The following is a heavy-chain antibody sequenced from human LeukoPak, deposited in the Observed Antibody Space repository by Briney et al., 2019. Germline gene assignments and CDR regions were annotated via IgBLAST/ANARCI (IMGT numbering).Heavy chain of an antibody. CDR1: GGSISSGGYY. Sequence: SGTLSLTCTVSGGSISSGGYYWSWIRQYPGKGLEWIGYIYYSGSTYYNPSLKSRVTISVDTSKNQLSLKLSSVTAADTAVYYCARDLRAGKEYFQHWGQGTLVTVSA. CDR3: ARDLRAGKEYFQH. V-gene: IGHV4-31*03. D-gene: IGHD6-19*01. CDR2: IYYSGST. J-gene: IGHJ1*01.